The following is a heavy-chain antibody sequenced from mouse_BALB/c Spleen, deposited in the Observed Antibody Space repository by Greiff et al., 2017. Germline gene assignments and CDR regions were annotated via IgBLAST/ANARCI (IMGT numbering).Heavy chain of an antibody. CDR1: GYSFTGYN. V-gene: IGHV1-39*01. J-gene: IGHJ4*01. CDR2: IDPYYGGT. Sequence: VQLQQSGPELEKPGASVKISCKASGYSFTGYNMNWVKQSNGKSLEWIGNIDPYYGGTSYNQKFKGKATLTADKSSSTAYMQLSSLTSDDSAVYFCAKSSSYKAMDYWGQGTSVTVSS. D-gene: IGHD1-1*01. CDR3: AKSSSYKAMDY.